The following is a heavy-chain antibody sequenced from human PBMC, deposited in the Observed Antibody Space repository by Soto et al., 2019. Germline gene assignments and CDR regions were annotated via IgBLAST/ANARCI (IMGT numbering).Heavy chain of an antibody. CDR1: GFTFSYYW. J-gene: IGHJ4*02. CDR2: INTDGNER. V-gene: IGHV3-7*01. CDR3: ARDEPHYYAAGSYKH. Sequence: GGSLRLSCVGSGFTFSYYWVTWVRQVPGQGPEWVANINTDGNERYYVDFVEGRFSISRDNAKRSVYLEMNRLRADDTAVYFCARDEPHYYAAGSYKHWGRGTLVTVSS. D-gene: IGHD3-16*01.